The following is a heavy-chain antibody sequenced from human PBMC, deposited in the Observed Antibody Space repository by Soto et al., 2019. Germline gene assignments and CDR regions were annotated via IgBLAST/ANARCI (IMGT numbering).Heavy chain of an antibody. CDR2: ISSSSRNI. CDR1: GFTLSSYS. Sequence: EVQLVESGGGLVKPGGSLRLSCAASGFTLSSYSMSWVRQAPGQGLEWVSSISSSSRNIYYADSVKGRFTISRDNAKNSLDLQMNSLGAEDTAVYYCARPQQPSGWYHGCYWGQGSLVTVSS. CDR3: ARPQQPSGWYHGCY. V-gene: IGHV3-21*01. J-gene: IGHJ4*02. D-gene: IGHD6-19*01.